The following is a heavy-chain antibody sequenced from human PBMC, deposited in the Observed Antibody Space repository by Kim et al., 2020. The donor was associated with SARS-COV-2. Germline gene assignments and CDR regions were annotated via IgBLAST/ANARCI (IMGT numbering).Heavy chain of an antibody. CDR2: IYTSGST. D-gene: IGHD2-21*02. CDR1: GGSISSYY. V-gene: IGHV4-4*07. CDR3: ARVIGCGGDCYYDAFDI. Sequence: SETLSLTCTVSGGSISSYYWSWIRQPAGKGLEWIGRIYTSGSTNYNPSLKSRVTMSVDTSKNQFSLKLSSVTAADTAVYYCARVIGCGGDCYYDAFDIWGQGTMVTVSS. J-gene: IGHJ3*02.